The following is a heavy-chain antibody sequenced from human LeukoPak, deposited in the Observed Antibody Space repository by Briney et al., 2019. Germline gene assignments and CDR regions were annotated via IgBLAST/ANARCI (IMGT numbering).Heavy chain of an antibody. D-gene: IGHD6-13*01. CDR1: GFTFDDYA. CDR3: AKDLARLRHSSSWYSDYYYGMDV. V-gene: IGHV3-9*01. CDR2: ISWNSGSI. J-gene: IGHJ6*02. Sequence: GGSLRLSCAASGFTFDDYAMHWVRQAPGKGLEWVSGISWNSGSIGYSDSVKGRFTISRDNAKNSLYLQMNSLRAEDTALYYCAKDLARLRHSSSWYSDYYYGMDVWGQGTTVTVSS.